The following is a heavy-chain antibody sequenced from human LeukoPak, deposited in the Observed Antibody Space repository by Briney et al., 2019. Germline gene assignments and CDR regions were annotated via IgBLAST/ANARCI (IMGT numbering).Heavy chain of an antibody. Sequence: GGSLRLSCAASGFTFSRYWMHWVRQAPGKGLVWVSRINRDGSTTDYADSVKGRFTISRDNAQNTLYLQMNSLRAEDTAVYYCAKGPDSSGYGYYYGMVVWGQGTTVTVSS. CDR3: AKGPDSSGYGYYYGMVV. D-gene: IGHD3-22*01. V-gene: IGHV3-74*01. CDR1: GFTFSRYW. J-gene: IGHJ6*02. CDR2: INRDGSTT.